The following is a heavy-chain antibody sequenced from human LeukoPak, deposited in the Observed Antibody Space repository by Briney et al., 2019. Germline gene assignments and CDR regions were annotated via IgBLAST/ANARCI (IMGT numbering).Heavy chain of an antibody. D-gene: IGHD6-19*01. CDR3: TRRSQVAGRIFPHHFMDV. V-gene: IGHV3-11*04. CDR1: GFIFSDYY. Sequence: PGGSLTLSCAASGFIFSDYYMSWIRQAPGKGLEWVSYISSSGSTIYYAVSVRGRFTISRDNARNSVYLQLDTLTAEDAAVYYRTRRSQVAGRIFPHHFMDVWGKGTTVTVSS. CDR2: ISSSGSTI. J-gene: IGHJ6*03.